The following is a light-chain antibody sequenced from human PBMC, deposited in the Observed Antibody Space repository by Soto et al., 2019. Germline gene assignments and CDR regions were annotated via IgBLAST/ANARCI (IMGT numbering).Light chain of an antibody. CDR3: QQYESYPYT. CDR1: QGISSS. Sequence: DIQMTQSPSSLSASVGDKVTITCRASQGISSSLAWFRLKPGRAPESVIFASSTLQGGVPSRFRGTGSGTHSTLTITSLQPEDSATFYCQQYESYPYTFGQGTRLEI. V-gene: IGKV1-16*01. CDR2: ASS. J-gene: IGKJ2*01.